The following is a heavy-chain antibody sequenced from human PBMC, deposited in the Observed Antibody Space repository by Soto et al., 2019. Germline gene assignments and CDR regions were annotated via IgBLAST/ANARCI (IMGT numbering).Heavy chain of an antibody. J-gene: IGHJ4*02. Sequence: QVQLVQSGAEVKKPGASVKVSCKASGYTFTGHFMHWVRQAPGQGLEWMGWINPSSGGTKYAQKFQGWVTMTRDTSISTAYMELSRLRSDDTAVYYCARAYYDSSGYSTHFDYWGQGTLVTVSS. V-gene: IGHV1-2*04. CDR3: ARAYYDSSGYSTHFDY. D-gene: IGHD3-22*01. CDR2: INPSSGGT. CDR1: GYTFTGHF.